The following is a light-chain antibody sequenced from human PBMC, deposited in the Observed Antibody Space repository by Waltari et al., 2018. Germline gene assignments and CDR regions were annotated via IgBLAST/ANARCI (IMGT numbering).Light chain of an antibody. J-gene: IGLJ3*02. CDR2: EVS. Sequence: QSALTQPPSASGSPGQSVTISCIGTNSDIGAYNYVSWYQQYPGKAPRVVIYEVSQRPPGVPGRFSGSKSGNTASLTVSGLQAEDEAEYHCSSYAGSNGMVFGGGTKVTVL. CDR1: NSDIGAYNY. V-gene: IGLV2-8*01. CDR3: SSYAGSNGMV.